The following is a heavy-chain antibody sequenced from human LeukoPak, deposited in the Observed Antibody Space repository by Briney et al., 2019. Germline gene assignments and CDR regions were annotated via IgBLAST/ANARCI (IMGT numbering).Heavy chain of an antibody. CDR2: IIPILGTA. Sequence: SVKVSCKASGGTFSSYAISWVRQAPGQGLEWMGRIIPILGTANYAQKFQGRVTITTDESTSTAYMELSSLRSEDTAVYYCARRAELDPYAFDIWGQGTMVTVSS. V-gene: IGHV1-69*05. CDR3: ARRAELDPYAFDI. CDR1: GGTFSSYA. J-gene: IGHJ3*02. D-gene: IGHD1-1*01.